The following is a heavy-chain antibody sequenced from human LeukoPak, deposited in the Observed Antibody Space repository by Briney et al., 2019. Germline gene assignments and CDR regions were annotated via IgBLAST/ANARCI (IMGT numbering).Heavy chain of an antibody. Sequence: SETLSLTCTVSGGSISSSSYYWGWIRQPPGKGLEWIGSIYYSGSTYYNPSLKSRVTISVDTSKNQFSLKLSSVTAADTAVYYCARSFSGSYYAEYFQHWGQXTLVTVSS. D-gene: IGHD1-26*01. V-gene: IGHV4-39*07. CDR3: ARSFSGSYYAEYFQH. CDR1: GGSISSSSYY. CDR2: IYYSGST. J-gene: IGHJ1*01.